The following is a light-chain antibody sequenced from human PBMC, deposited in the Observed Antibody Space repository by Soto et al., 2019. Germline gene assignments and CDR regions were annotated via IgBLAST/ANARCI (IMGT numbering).Light chain of an antibody. Sequence: EIVLTQSPATLSFSPGERATLSGRASQRVRSNSSAWYQQKPGQPPRLLIYGASSRATGIPDRFSGTGSGTDFTLTISRLEPEDFAVYYCQQYGGSPYTFGQGTKLEIK. J-gene: IGKJ2*01. CDR3: QQYGGSPYT. CDR2: GAS. CDR1: QRVRSNS. V-gene: IGKV3-20*01.